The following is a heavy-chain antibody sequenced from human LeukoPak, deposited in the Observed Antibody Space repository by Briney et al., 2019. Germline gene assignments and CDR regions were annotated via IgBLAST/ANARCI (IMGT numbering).Heavy chain of an antibody. Sequence: GGSLRLSCAASGFRFSNSWMYWVRQGPGKGPEWVSRMKTDGTRIEYADSVKGRFTISRDNAKNTLFLQMSSLRVEDTAVYYCARGADHGGSYCPDWGQGTRVTVSS. D-gene: IGHD3-10*01. V-gene: IGHV3-74*01. J-gene: IGHJ4*02. CDR3: ARGADHGGSYCPD. CDR1: GFRFSNSW. CDR2: MKTDGTRI.